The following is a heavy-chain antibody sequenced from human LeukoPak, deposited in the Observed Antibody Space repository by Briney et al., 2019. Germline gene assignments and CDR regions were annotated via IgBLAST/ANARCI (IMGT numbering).Heavy chain of an antibody. CDR1: GGSISSSSYY. D-gene: IGHD6-13*01. CDR3: ARASFGSSPVDY. V-gene: IGHV4-39*07. CDR2: IYHSGST. Sequence: ETLSLTCTVSGGSISSSSYYWGWIRQPPGQGLEWIGSIYHSGSTYYNPSLKSRVTISVDTSKNQFSLKLSSVTAADTAVYYCARASFGSSPVDYWGQGTLVTVSS. J-gene: IGHJ4*02.